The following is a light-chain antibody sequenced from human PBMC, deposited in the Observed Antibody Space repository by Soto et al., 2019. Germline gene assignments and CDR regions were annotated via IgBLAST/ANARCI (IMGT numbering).Light chain of an antibody. CDR2: AAS. Sequence: DIQLTQSPSLLSASVGDRVTITCRASQGINSSLAWYQQKPGRAPELVIYAASTLLSGVPSRFSGSGSGTEVTLTISSLQPEHFSTYYCHHLNSYPLTFGGGTKVEIK. J-gene: IGKJ4*01. CDR1: QGINSS. CDR3: HHLNSYPLT. V-gene: IGKV1-9*01.